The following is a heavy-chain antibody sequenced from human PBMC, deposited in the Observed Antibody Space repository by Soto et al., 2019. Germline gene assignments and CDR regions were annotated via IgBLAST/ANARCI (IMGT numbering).Heavy chain of an antibody. V-gene: IGHV3-7*01. CDR2: IKQDGSEK. D-gene: IGHD4-4*01. CDR3: ETDLTKGLATVDY. Sequence: PGGSLRLSCAASGFTFSSYWMSWVRQAPGKGLEWVANIKQDGSEKYYVDSVKGRFTISRDNAKNSLYLQMNSLRAEDTAVYYCETDLTKGLATVDYWGQGTLVTVSS. J-gene: IGHJ4*02. CDR1: GFTFSSYW.